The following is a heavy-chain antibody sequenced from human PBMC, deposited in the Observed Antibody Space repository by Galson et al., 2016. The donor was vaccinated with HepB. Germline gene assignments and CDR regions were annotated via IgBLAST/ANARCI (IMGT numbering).Heavy chain of an antibody. CDR1: GFTFSSYA. CDR3: TRVGPSGYFFHY. V-gene: IGHV3-23*01. CDR2: ISGSGHNA. Sequence: SLRLSCAASGFTFSSYAMTWVRQAPGKGLEWISSISGSGHNAYYADSVEGRFTNSRDNSKNTLFLQMSSLRAEDTAKYYCTRVGPSGYFFHYWGQGALVTVSS. J-gene: IGHJ4*02. D-gene: IGHD3-22*01.